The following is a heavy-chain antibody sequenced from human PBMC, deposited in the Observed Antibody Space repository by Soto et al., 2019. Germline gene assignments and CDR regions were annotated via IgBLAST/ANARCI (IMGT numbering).Heavy chain of an antibody. V-gene: IGHV1-8*01. Sequence: QVQLVQSGAEVKKPGASVKVSCKASGYTFTSYDINWVRQATGQGLEWMGWMNPNSGNTGYAQKXXXXXXXXXXXXXXXXXXXXXXXXXXXXXXXXXXXSTNDYGDRHWGQGTLVTVSS. D-gene: IGHD4-17*01. CDR3: XXSTNDYGDRH. CDR1: GYTFTSYD. CDR2: MNPNSGNT. J-gene: IGHJ4*02.